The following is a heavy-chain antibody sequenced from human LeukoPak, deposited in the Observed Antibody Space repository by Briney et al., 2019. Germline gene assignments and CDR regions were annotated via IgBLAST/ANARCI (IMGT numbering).Heavy chain of an antibody. CDR3: ARGTYYDSSAYSGVRLFDY. J-gene: IGHJ4*02. D-gene: IGHD3-22*01. CDR1: GYIFTGYY. V-gene: IGHV1-2*02. Sequence: GASVKVPCRASGYIFTGYYMHWIRQAPGQGLEWMGWINLASGRTNYAQNFQDRVTMTSDTSINTAYMELSRLGSDDTALYYCARGTYYDSSAYSGVRLFDYWGQGTLVTVSS. CDR2: INLASGRT.